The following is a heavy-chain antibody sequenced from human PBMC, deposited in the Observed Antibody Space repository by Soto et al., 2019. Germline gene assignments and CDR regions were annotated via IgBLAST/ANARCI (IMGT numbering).Heavy chain of an antibody. V-gene: IGHV4-39*01. CDR3: ARHSRYCINGFCYTDSYYYGVDV. D-gene: IGHD2-8*01. J-gene: IGHJ6*02. Sequence: QLLMQESGPGLVKPSETLSLTCTVSGGSISRSSYYWGWIRQPPGKGLEWIGSIYFGGSTYYNPSITSRATIYATTSRNQLSLKMNSVPAADTAVYYCARHSRYCINGFCYTDSYYYGVDVWGQGTTVTVSS. CDR2: IYFGGST. CDR1: GGSISRSSYY.